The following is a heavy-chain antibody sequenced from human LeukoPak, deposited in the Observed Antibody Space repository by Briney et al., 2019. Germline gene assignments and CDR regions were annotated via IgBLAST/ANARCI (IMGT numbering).Heavy chain of an antibody. D-gene: IGHD4-17*01. CDR3: ARATVTTYQFDY. J-gene: IGHJ4*02. V-gene: IGHV3-21*01. Sequence: GGSLSLSCAASGFTFSSYSMNWVRQAPGKGLEWVSFISSSSSYIYYADSVKGRFTISRDNAKNSLYLQMNSLRAEDTAVYYCARATVTTYQFDYWGQGTLVTVSS. CDR1: GFTFSSYS. CDR2: ISSSSSYI.